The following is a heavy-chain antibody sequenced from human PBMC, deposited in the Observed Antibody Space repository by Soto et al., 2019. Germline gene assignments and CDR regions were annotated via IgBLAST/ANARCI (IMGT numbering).Heavy chain of an antibody. CDR3: ARTTNNHPSTFQPLLRFLEWYYYGMDV. CDR1: GFTFSSYA. D-gene: IGHD3-3*01. J-gene: IGHJ6*02. V-gene: IGHV3-30-3*01. Sequence: QVQLVESGGGVVQPGRSLRLSCAASGFTFSSYAMHWVRQAPGKGLEWVAVISYDGSNKYYADSVKGRFTISRDNSKNTLYLQMNSLRAEDTAVYYCARTTNNHPSTFQPLLRFLEWYYYGMDVWGQGTTVTVSS. CDR2: ISYDGSNK.